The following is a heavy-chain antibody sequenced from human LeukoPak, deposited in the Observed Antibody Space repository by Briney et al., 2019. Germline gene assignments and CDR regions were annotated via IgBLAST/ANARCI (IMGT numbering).Heavy chain of an antibody. J-gene: IGHJ4*02. D-gene: IGHD4-17*01. CDR1: GGSISGYY. V-gene: IGHV4-59*01. CDR3: ARSPTNDDYSNDFLMDFDY. CDR2: FYYSGST. Sequence: SETLSLTCTVSGGSISGYYWSWIRQPPGKGLEWIGYFYYSGSTNYNPSLKSRVTISVDTSKNQFSLNLSSVTAADTAVYYCARSPTNDDYSNDFLMDFDYWGQGTLVTVSS.